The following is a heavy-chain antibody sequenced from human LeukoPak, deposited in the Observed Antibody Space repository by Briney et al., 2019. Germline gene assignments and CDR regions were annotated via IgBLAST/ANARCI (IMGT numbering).Heavy chain of an antibody. CDR1: GFTFSNYE. J-gene: IGHJ4*02. CDR3: AKATVTSCIGAFCYPFDS. CDR2: ISSSGSTI. V-gene: IGHV3-48*03. D-gene: IGHD2-15*01. Sequence: GGSLRLSCAASGFTFSNYEMHWVRQAPGKGLEWVSYISSSGSTIYYADSVKGRFTISRDNAKNSLYLQMNSLRAEDTAVYYCAKATVTSCIGAFCYPFDSWGQGTLVTVSS.